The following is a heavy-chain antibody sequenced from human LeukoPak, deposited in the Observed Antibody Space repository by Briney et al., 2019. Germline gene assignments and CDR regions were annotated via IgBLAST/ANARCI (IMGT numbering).Heavy chain of an antibody. CDR1: GFTFSSYS. Sequence: GGSLRLSCAASGFTFSSYSMNWVRQAPGKGLEWVSYISSSSSYIYYADSVKGRFTISRDNAKNSLYLQMNSLRAEDTAVYYCAAERGGSYFDYYYYGMDVWGQGTTVTVSS. D-gene: IGHD1-26*01. CDR2: ISSSSSYI. J-gene: IGHJ6*02. V-gene: IGHV3-21*05. CDR3: AAERGGSYFDYYYYGMDV.